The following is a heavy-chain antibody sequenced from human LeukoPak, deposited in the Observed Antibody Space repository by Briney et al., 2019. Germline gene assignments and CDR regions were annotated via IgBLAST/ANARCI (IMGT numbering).Heavy chain of an antibody. CDR2: ISYDGTIT. D-gene: IGHD4-17*01. Sequence: GGSLRLSCAASGFTFSTYAMHWVRQAPGKGLAWVAVISYDGTITYYADSVKGRFTISRDNSKNTLYLQMNSLRAEDTAVYYCAREAMTTVTKHYYYYMDVWGKGTTVTISS. J-gene: IGHJ6*03. CDR3: AREAMTTVTKHYYYYMDV. V-gene: IGHV3-30*14. CDR1: GFTFSTYA.